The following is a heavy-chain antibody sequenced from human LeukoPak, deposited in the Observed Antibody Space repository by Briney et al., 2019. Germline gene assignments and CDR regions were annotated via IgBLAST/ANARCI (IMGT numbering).Heavy chain of an antibody. D-gene: IGHD1-26*01. Sequence: GSLSLSFAASGFPFSSYGMHWVRPAPGKGLGGGAVISYDGSNKYYADSVKGRFTISRDNSKNTLYLQMNSLRAEDTAVYYCAKDPAGATRYFDYWGQGTLVTVSS. J-gene: IGHJ4*02. V-gene: IGHV3-30*18. CDR2: ISYDGSNK. CDR3: AKDPAGATRYFDY. CDR1: GFPFSSYG.